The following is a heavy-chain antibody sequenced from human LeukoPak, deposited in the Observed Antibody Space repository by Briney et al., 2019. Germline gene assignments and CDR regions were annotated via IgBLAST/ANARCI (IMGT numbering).Heavy chain of an antibody. J-gene: IGHJ4*02. CDR2: IYYSGST. Sequence: TSQTLSLTCTVSGGSISSDSYYWGWIRQHPGQGLEWIGYIYYSGSTYYNPSLKSRVTISVDTSKNQFSLKLSSVTAADTAVYYCARNYYFDYWGQGTLVTVSS. CDR1: GGSISSDSYY. V-gene: IGHV4-31*03. CDR3: ARNYYFDY.